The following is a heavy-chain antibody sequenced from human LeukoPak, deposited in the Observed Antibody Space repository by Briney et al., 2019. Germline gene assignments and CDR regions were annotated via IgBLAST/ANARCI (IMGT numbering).Heavy chain of an antibody. CDR1: GFTFNTYT. CDR3: ARGEYYYGSGSSTDY. V-gene: IGHV3-48*01. CDR2: ISGSSGII. Sequence: PGGSLRLSCAASGFTFNTYTMNWVRQAPGKGLEWVSYISGSSGIIDYADSVRGRFTISRDNAKNSLYLQMNSLRAEDTAVYYCARGEYYYGSGSSTDYWGQGTLVTVSS. D-gene: IGHD3-10*01. J-gene: IGHJ4*02.